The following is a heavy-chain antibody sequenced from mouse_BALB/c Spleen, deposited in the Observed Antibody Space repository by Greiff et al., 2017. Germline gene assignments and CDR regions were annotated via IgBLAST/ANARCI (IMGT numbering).Heavy chain of an antibody. CDR3: ARDKGGNSYFDY. V-gene: IGHV5-4*02. CDR1: GFTFSDYY. Sequence: DVKLVESGGGLVKPGGSLKLSCAASGFTFSDYYMYWVRQTPEKRLEWVATISDGGSYTYYPDSVKGRFTISRDNAKNNLYLQMSSLKSEDTAMYYCARDKGGNSYFDYWGQGTTLTVSS. D-gene: IGHD2-1*01. J-gene: IGHJ2*01. CDR2: ISDGGSYT.